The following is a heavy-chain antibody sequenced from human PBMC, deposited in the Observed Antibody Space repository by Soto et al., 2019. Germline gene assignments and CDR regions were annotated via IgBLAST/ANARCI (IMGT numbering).Heavy chain of an antibody. V-gene: IGHV4-59*08. D-gene: IGHD6-6*01. CDR3: ESKRSSWEYYFDY. J-gene: IGHJ4*02. CDR2: IYYSGST. CDR1: GGSIRIYY. Sequence: SETLSLTCTAPGGSIRIYYWSWIRQPPGKGLEWIGYIYYSGSTNYNPSLKSRVTISVDTSKNQFFLKLSSVTAAESVLYYCESKRSSWEYYFDYWGQGTLVTVSS.